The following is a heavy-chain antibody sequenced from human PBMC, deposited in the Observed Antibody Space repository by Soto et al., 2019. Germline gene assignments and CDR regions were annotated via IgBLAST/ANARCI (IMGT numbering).Heavy chain of an antibody. CDR3: ARSRGGRVWFGELPLGYYYYMDV. D-gene: IGHD3-10*01. V-gene: IGHV3-21*01. CDR2: ISSSSSYI. CDR1: GFTFSSYS. J-gene: IGHJ6*03. Sequence: GGSLRLSCAASGFTFSSYSMNWVRQAPGKGLEWVSSISSSSSYIYYADSVKGRFTISRDNAKNSLYLQMNSLRAEDTAVYYCARSRGGRVWFGELPLGYYYYMDVWGKGTTVTVSS.